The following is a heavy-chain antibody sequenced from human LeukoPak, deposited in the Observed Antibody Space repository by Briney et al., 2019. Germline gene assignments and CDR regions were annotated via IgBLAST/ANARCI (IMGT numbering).Heavy chain of an antibody. CDR1: GYNFTSFW. CDR2: FDPSDSST. CDR3: ARHYHDAFDI. V-gene: IGHV5-10-1*01. D-gene: IGHD2-2*01. Sequence: GESLKISCKGSGYNFTSFWISWVRQMPGKGLEWMGKFDPSDSSTNYNPSFQGHVTTSSDKSISVAYLQWGSLKASDTAMYYCARHYHDAFDIWGQGTMVTVSS. J-gene: IGHJ3*02.